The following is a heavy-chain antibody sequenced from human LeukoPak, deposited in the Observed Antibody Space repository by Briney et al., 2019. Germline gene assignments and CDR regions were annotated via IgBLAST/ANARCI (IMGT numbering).Heavy chain of an antibody. CDR2: ISDDGSNK. CDR3: AKDLENYYDSSGYVDY. CDR1: GFTFSSYG. Sequence: GGSLRLSCAASGFTFSSYGMHWVRQAPGKGLEWVAAISDDGSNKYYADSVKGRFTISRDNSKNTVYLQMNSLRAEDTAVYYCAKDLENYYDSSGYVDYWGQGTLVTVSS. V-gene: IGHV3-30*18. J-gene: IGHJ4*02. D-gene: IGHD3-22*01.